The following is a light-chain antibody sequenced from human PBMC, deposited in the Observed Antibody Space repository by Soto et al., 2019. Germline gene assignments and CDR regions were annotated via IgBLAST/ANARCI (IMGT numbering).Light chain of an antibody. CDR1: QGISYY. CDR2: DAT. V-gene: IGKV1-27*01. Sequence: DIQMTQSPPSLSASVGYRVTITCRASQGISYYLAWYQQKPGKGPKLLIYDATILQSGVPSRFSGSGSGTDFTLTISSLQPEDVATSYCQKYNGALSFGPGTKVDIK. J-gene: IGKJ3*01. CDR3: QKYNGALS.